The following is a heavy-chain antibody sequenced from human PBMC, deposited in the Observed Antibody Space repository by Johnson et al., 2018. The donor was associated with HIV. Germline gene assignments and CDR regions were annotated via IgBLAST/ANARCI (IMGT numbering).Heavy chain of an antibody. CDR2: ISLDGSNT. Sequence: QVQLVESGGGVVQPGRSLRLSCAASGFTFSSYAMHWVRQAPGKGLEWVASISLDGSNTHYADSVKGRFIISRDNSKNTLYLQMNSLSAEDTAVYYCARERHAFDIWGQGTMVTVSS. CDR1: GFTFSSYA. V-gene: IGHV3-30-3*01. CDR3: ARERHAFDI. J-gene: IGHJ3*02.